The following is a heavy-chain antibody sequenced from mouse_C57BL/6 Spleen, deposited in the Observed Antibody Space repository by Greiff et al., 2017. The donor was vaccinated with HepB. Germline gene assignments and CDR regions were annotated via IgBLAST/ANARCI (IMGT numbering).Heavy chain of an antibody. D-gene: IGHD2-3*01. CDR2: ISDGGSYT. CDR1: GFTFSNYA. J-gene: IGHJ3*01. V-gene: IGHV5-4*03. Sequence: DVMLVESGGGLVKPGGSLKLSCAASGFTFSNYAMSWVRQTPEKRLEWVATISDGGSYTYYPDNVKGRFTISRDNAKNNLYLQMSHLKSEDTAMYYCARGGWSFAYWGQGTLVTVSA. CDR3: ARGGWSFAY.